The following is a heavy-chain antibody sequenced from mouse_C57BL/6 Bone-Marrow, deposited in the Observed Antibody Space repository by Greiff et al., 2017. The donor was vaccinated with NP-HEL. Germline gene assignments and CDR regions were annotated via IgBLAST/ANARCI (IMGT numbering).Heavy chain of an antibody. Sequence: QVQLQQSGAGLARPGASVKLSCKASGYTFTSYGISWVKQRTGQGLEWIGEIYPRSGNTYYNEKFKGKATLTADKSSSTAYMELRSLTSEDSAVYFCARNPPFGYYAMDYWGQGTSVTVSS. D-gene: IGHD3-1*01. V-gene: IGHV1-81*01. J-gene: IGHJ4*01. CDR2: IYPRSGNT. CDR3: ARNPPFGYYAMDY. CDR1: GYTFTSYG.